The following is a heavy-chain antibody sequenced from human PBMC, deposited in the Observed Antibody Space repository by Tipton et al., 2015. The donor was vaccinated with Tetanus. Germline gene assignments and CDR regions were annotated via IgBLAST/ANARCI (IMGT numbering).Heavy chain of an antibody. J-gene: IGHJ2*01. V-gene: IGHV4-31*03. CDR2: IYYSGTT. Sequence: TLSLTCIVSGGSVSSGGYYWGWVRQATGKGLEWIGNIYYSGTTYYTPSLRGRLSISVDTSKNQFSLKLTSVTAADSAIYYCVSSKLRRGFSGYRYFDLWGHGTLVTVSS. CDR1: GGSVSSGGYY. D-gene: IGHD5-12*01. CDR3: VSSKLRRGFSGYRYFDL.